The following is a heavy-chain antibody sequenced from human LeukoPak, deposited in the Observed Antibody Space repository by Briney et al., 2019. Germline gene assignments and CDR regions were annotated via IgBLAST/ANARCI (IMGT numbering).Heavy chain of an antibody. Sequence: AGGSLRLSCAASGFTFSSYSMNWVRQAPGKGLEWVSSISSSSSYIYYADSVKGRFTISRDNAKNSLYLQMNSLRAEDTAVYYCARDDGDLSDYVWGSYRPLAYWGQGTLVTVSS. CDR3: ARDDGDLSDYVWGSYRPLAY. J-gene: IGHJ4*02. V-gene: IGHV3-21*01. CDR2: ISSSSSYI. D-gene: IGHD3-16*02. CDR1: GFTFSSYS.